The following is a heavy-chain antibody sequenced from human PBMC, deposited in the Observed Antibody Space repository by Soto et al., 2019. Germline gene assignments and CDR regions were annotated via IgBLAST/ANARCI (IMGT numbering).Heavy chain of an antibody. Sequence: EVQLVESGGGLVQPGGSLRLSCAASGFTFSRYWMHWVRQAPGKGLVWVSHIKSDATITTYADSVKGRFTISRDNAKSTVYLEMNSLRDEDTAVYYCVPGGYKYGNDAFDIWGQGTVVTDSS. J-gene: IGHJ3*02. D-gene: IGHD5-18*01. CDR3: VPGGYKYGNDAFDI. CDR1: GFTFSRYW. V-gene: IGHV3-74*03. CDR2: IKSDATIT.